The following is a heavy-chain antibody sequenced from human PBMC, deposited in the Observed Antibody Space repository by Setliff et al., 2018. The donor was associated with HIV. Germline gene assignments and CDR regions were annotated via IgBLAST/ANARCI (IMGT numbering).Heavy chain of an antibody. CDR3: AKGRSSGWIDAFDI. V-gene: IGHV1-2*02. CDR1: GYRFNGYY. D-gene: IGHD6-19*01. Sequence: ASVKVSCKASGYRFNGYYIHWVRQAPGQGLEWMGWINPNSGGAQNAQRFQGRVTMTRDTSIDTAFMELNGLRSDDPAVYYCAKGRSSGWIDAFDIWGQGTMVTVSS. CDR2: INPNSGGA. J-gene: IGHJ3*02.